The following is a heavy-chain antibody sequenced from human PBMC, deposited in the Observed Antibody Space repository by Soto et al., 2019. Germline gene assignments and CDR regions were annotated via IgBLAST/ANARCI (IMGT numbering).Heavy chain of an antibody. D-gene: IGHD2-8*01. J-gene: IGHJ4*02. CDR3: AKAAPMYAGEKYYYGF. CDR1: GGTFIPFG. CDR2: IIPFFGTA. V-gene: IGHV1-69*13. Sequence: ASVKVSCKASGGTFIPFGISWVRQAPGQGLEWMGGIIPFFGTARYSQKFEDRNTITADESTNTVYMDLRSLTSEDTAIYYCAKAAPMYAGEKYYYGFWGRGALVTVSS.